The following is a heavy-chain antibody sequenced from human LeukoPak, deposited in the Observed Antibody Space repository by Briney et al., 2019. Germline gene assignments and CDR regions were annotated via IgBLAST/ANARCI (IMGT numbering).Heavy chain of an antibody. V-gene: IGHV3-15*01. J-gene: IGHJ4*02. Sequence: GGSLSLSCAASGFSFRDSWTNWVRRAPGKGLEWVGRIKSRTDGGTTDYAGPVKGRFTISRDDSKNMLYLQMNSLKIEDTAVYYCVTTGSRRYYYYFDFWGQGTLVTVSS. CDR3: VTTGSRRYYYYFDF. CDR2: IKSRTDGGTT. D-gene: IGHD1-26*01. CDR1: GFSFRDSW.